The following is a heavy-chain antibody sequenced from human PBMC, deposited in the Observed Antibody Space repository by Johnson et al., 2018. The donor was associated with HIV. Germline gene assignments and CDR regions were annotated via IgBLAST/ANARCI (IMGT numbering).Heavy chain of an antibody. V-gene: IGHV3-30*18. D-gene: IGHD3-22*01. CDR1: GFSFSSYG. CDR2: ISYDGSNK. Sequence: QVQLVESGGGVVQPGRSLRLSCAASGFSFSSYGMHWVRQAPGKGLEWVAVISYDGSNKYYADSVKGRFTISRDNSKNMLYLQMNSLSAEDTAVYYCAKEYLGRWAHDYYDSSGSDDAFDIWGQGTMVTVSS. J-gene: IGHJ3*02. CDR3: AKEYLGRWAHDYYDSSGSDDAFDI.